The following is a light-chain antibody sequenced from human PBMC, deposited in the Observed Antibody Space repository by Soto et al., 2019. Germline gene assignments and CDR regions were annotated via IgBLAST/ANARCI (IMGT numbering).Light chain of an antibody. J-gene: IGKJ5*01. CDR3: QQRSNWPPIT. V-gene: IGKV3-11*01. CDR1: QSVSSY. Sequence: EIVLTQSPPTLSLSPGERAPLSCRASQSVSSYLVWYQQKPGQAPRLLIYDASNRATGIPARFSGSGSGTDFTLTISSLEPEDFAVYYCQQRSNWPPITFGQGTRLEIK. CDR2: DAS.